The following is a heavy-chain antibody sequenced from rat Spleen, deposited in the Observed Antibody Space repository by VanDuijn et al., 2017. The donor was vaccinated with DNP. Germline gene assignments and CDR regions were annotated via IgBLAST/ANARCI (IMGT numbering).Heavy chain of an antibody. D-gene: IGHD1-12*03. V-gene: IGHV5-31*01. CDR3: TSYYDGYYHYFDY. Sequence: EVQLVESDGGLVQPGRSLKLSCAASGFIFSDFYMAWVRQAPGKGLEWVASITNTGGSTYYPDSVKGRFTISRDNAKSTLYLQMNSLRSEDTATYYCTSYYDGYYHYFDYWGQGVMVTVSS. J-gene: IGHJ2*01. CDR2: ITNTGGST. CDR1: GFIFSDFY.